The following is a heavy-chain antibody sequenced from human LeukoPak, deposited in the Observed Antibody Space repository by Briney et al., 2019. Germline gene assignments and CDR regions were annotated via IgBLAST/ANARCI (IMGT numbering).Heavy chain of an antibody. J-gene: IGHJ2*01. CDR2: ITNSGTT. V-gene: IGHV4-59*11. Sequence: NPSETLSLTCTVSGDSISSHYWSWTRQSPGKGLEWIGYITNSGTTKFNPSLKSRVTISRDTSKNQISLRLSSVTAADTAGYCCARGHRSTRYFDLWGRGTLVTVSS. CDR3: ARGHRSTRYFDL. CDR1: GDSISSHY. D-gene: IGHD1-26*01.